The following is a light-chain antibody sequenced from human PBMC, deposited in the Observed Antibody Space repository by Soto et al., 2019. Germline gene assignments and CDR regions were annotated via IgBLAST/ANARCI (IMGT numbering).Light chain of an antibody. CDR2: GAS. CDR3: QQYNNWPPVT. V-gene: IGKV3-15*01. CDR1: HSVSSN. J-gene: IGKJ1*01. Sequence: EIVITHSPATLSVSPGERATLSCRASHSVSSNLAWYQQKPGQAPRLLIYGASTRATGIPARFNGSGSGTEFTLTISSLQSEDFAVYYCQQYNNWPPVTFGQGTKVDIK.